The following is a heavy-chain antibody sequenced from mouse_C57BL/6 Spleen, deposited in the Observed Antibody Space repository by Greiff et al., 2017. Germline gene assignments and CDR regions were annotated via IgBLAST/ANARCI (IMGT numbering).Heavy chain of an antibody. CDR2: IRLKSDNYAT. D-gene: IGHD1-1*01. CDR1: GFTFSNYW. J-gene: IGHJ4*01. CDR3: TGWYYGSKDYAMDY. Sequence: DVHLVESGGGLVQPGGSMKLSCVASGFTFSNYWMNWVRQSPEKGLEWVAQIRLKSDNYATHYAESVKGRFTISRDDSKSSVYLQMNNLRAEDTGIYYCTGWYYGSKDYAMDYWGQGTSVTVSS. V-gene: IGHV6-3*01.